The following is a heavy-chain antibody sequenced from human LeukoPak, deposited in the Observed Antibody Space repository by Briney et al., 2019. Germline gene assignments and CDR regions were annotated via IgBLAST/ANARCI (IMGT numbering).Heavy chain of an antibody. Sequence: GGSLRLSCAASGLTFSDFWMHWVRQAPGKGLEWVSYITSSSSSIFYADSVRGRFTISRDNAKNSLYLQMNSLGVDDSAVYYCARVSTCSGGSCLGSWGQGTLVTVSS. CDR2: ITSSSSSI. CDR1: GLTFSDFW. D-gene: IGHD2-15*01. V-gene: IGHV3-48*04. J-gene: IGHJ5*02. CDR3: ARVSTCSGGSCLGS.